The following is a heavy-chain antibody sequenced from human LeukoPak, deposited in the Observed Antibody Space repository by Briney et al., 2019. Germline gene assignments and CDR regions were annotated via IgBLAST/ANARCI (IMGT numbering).Heavy chain of an antibody. J-gene: IGHJ4*02. Sequence: GRSLRLSRAASGFTFSSYAMHWVRQAPGKGLQWLALTSDDGSAKYYADSVKGRFTISRDNSQNTLYLQMNSLRADETAIYYCARAPGGFHGDYSPIAYWGQGTLVTVSS. CDR1: GFTFSSYA. D-gene: IGHD4-17*01. CDR3: ARAPGGFHGDYSPIAY. V-gene: IGHV3-30-3*01. CDR2: TSDDGSAK.